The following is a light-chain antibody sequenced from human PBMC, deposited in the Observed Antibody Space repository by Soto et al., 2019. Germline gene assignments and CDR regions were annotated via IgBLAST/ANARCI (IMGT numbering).Light chain of an antibody. CDR2: GVS. V-gene: IGKV3-20*01. CDR1: QSVSSSY. CDR3: QQYGSSPRT. J-gene: IGKJ4*01. Sequence: EIVLTQSPGTLSSSPGERATLSCRASQSVSSSYLAWYQQKPGQAPRLLIYGVSSRATGIPDRFTGSGSGTDFTLTISRLEPEDFAVYYCQQYGSSPRTFGGGTKVEIK.